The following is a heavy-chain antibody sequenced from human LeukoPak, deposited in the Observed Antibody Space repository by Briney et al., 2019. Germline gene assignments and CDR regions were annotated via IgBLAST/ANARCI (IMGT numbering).Heavy chain of an antibody. CDR1: GASLNNYY. CDR3: AMQVGIYGDYNNWFDP. D-gene: IGHD4-17*01. V-gene: IGHV4-59*08. Sequence: PSGTLSLTCTVSGASLNNYYWNWVRQPPGKELEWIGNVDYSGNTRHNPSLKSRVTISLDVSKNHFSLRLSSVTAADTAVYYCAMQVGIYGDYNNWFDPWGQGARVTVSS. CDR2: VDYSGNT. J-gene: IGHJ5*02.